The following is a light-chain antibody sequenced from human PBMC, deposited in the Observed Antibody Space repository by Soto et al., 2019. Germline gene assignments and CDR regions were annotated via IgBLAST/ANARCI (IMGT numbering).Light chain of an antibody. Sequence: EIVLTQIPATLSASPGERVTLSCRASQSVSRNLAWYQQKPGQAPRLLIYGASSKAAGIPARFSASVFAKEFTLTTSSLQSEVFAGYYCQQYETWPPRFICGPGTKVDIK. CDR2: GAS. CDR1: QSVSRN. J-gene: IGKJ3*01. V-gene: IGKV3-15*01. CDR3: QQYETWPPRFI.